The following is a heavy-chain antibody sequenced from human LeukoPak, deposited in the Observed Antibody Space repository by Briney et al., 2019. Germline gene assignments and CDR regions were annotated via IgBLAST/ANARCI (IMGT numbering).Heavy chain of an antibody. V-gene: IGHV1-2*02. D-gene: IGHD3-3*01. CDR2: INPNSGGT. Sequence: ASVKVSCKASGYTFTGYYMHWVRQAPGQGLEWMGWINPNSGGTNYAQKFQGRVTMTRDTSISTAYMELSRLRSDDTAVCYCARDGSYITDNNWIDPWGQGTPVTVSS. CDR1: GYTFTGYY. J-gene: IGHJ5*02. CDR3: ARDGSYITDNNWIDP.